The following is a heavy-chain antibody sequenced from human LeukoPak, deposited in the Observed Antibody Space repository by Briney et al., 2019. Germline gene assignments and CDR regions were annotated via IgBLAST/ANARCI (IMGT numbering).Heavy chain of an antibody. CDR3: ARERREGYDSSGYLESYFDY. J-gene: IGHJ4*02. CDR2: IYSGGDT. V-gene: IGHV3-53*01. Sequence: GGSLRLSCAASGFTVSGNYMSWVRQAPGKGLECVSVIYSGGDTYYADSVKGRFTISRDKSKNTVYLQMNSLRAEDTAVYYCARERREGYDSSGYLESYFDYWGQGTLVTVSS. CDR1: GFTVSGNY. D-gene: IGHD3-22*01.